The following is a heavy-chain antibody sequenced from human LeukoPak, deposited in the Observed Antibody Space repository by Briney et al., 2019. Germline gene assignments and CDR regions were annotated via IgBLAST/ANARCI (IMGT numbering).Heavy chain of an antibody. CDR2: IRNSGSIT. CDR1: GFTFSDYY. V-gene: IGHV3-11*04. J-gene: IGHJ4*02. D-gene: IGHD3-22*01. Sequence: KPGGSLRLSCAASGFTFSDYYMTWIRQAPGKGREWVSYIRNSGSITYYADSVEGRFTISRDNAKNSLYLQMNSLRAEDTAVYYCARVDDYYDSSSYQGADCDYWGQGTLVTVSS. CDR3: ARVDDYYDSSSYQGADCDY.